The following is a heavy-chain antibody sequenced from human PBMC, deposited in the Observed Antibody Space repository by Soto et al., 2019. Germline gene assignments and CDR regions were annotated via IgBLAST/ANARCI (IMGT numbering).Heavy chain of an antibody. D-gene: IGHD3-10*01. CDR3: ARQRGSGSYYKYYFDY. CDR1: GGSISSYY. CDR2: LYDSGST. Sequence: QVQLQESGPGLVKPSETLSLTCTVSGGSISSYYWSWIRQPPGKGLEWIGYLYDSGSTNYNPSLKSRVTISVDTSKNQFSLKLSSVTAADTAVYYCARQRGSGSYYKYYFDYWGQGTLVTVSS. V-gene: IGHV4-59*08. J-gene: IGHJ4*02.